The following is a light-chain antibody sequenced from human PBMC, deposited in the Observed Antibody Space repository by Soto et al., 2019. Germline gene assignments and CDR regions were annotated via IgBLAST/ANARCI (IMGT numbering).Light chain of an antibody. J-gene: IGKJ1*01. CDR2: GAS. V-gene: IGKV3-20*01. CDR1: QSVSKY. CDR3: QQYGGSPQT. Sequence: EVDLAQSPVTLALSPGEGATLSCRASQSVSKYLAWYQQKPGQAPRLLIYGASSRATGIPDSFSGSGSGTDFTLTISRLEPEDFAVYYCQQYGGSPQTFGQGTKV.